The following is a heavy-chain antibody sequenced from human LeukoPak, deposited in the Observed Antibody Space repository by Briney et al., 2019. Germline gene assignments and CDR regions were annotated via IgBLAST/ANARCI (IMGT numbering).Heavy chain of an antibody. V-gene: IGHV3-74*01. CDR1: GFTFSSYW. CDR2: SNSDGSTT. Sequence: GGSLRLSCAASGFTFSSYWMHWVRQAPGKGLVWVSRSNSDGSTTNYADSVKGRFTISIDNARNTLLLQMNSLRGEDTAVYYCARANLGAFDVWGQGILVTVSS. D-gene: IGHD3-9*01. CDR3: ARANLGAFDV. J-gene: IGHJ4*02.